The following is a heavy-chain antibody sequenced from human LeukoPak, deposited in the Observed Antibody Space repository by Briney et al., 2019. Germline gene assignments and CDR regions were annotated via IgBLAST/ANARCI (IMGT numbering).Heavy chain of an antibody. CDR2: ISAYNGNT. CDR1: GYTFTSYG. V-gene: IGHV1-18*01. J-gene: IGHJ3*02. CDR3: ARDIVVVPAAIRPDAFDI. Sequence: GASVKVSCKASGYTFTSYGISWVRQAPGQGLEWMGWISAYNGNTNYAQKLQGRVTMTTDTSTSTAYMELRSLRSDDTAVYYCARDIVVVPAAIRPDAFDIWGQGTMVTVSS. D-gene: IGHD2-2*01.